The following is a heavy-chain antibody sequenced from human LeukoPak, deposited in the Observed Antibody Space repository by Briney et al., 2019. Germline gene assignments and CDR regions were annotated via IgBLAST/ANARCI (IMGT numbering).Heavy chain of an antibody. CDR3: ARDTYYYDSSGYRAYYYMDV. CDR1: GGSISSTSNY. J-gene: IGHJ6*03. D-gene: IGHD3-22*01. Sequence: SETLSLTCTVSGGSISSTSNYWGWIRQPPGKGLEWIGSIYYSGGTYYNPSLKSRVTISVDTSKNQFSLKLSSVTAADTAVYYCARDTYYYDSSGYRAYYYMDVWGKGTTVTVSS. CDR2: IYYSGGT. V-gene: IGHV4-39*07.